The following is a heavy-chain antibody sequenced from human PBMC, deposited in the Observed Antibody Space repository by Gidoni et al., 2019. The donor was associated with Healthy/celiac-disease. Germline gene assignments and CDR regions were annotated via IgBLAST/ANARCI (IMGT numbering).Heavy chain of an antibody. J-gene: IGHJ4*02. CDR2: ISSSGSTI. Sequence: QVQLVESGGGLVKPGGSLRSSCAASVFTFSAYYMSGIRRAPGKGLEWVSYISSSGSTIYYADSVKGRFTISRDNAKNSLYLQMNSLRAEDTAVDYCARERYYDSQGMPGYWGQGTLVTVSS. D-gene: IGHD3-22*01. V-gene: IGHV3-11*01. CDR3: ARERYYDSQGMPGY. CDR1: VFTFSAYY.